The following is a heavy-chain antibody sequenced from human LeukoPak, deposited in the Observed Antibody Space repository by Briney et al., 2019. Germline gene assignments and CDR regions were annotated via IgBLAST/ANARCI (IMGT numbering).Heavy chain of an antibody. CDR1: GYTFTGYY. J-gene: IGHJ4*02. V-gene: IGHV1-2*02. CDR3: ASGGPSWGAIDLYFDY. CDR2: INPNSGGT. Sequence: ASVKVSCKASGYTFTGYYMHWVRQAPGQGLEWMGWINPNSGGTNYAQKFQGRVTMTRDTSISTAYMELSRLRSDDTAVYYCASGGPSWGAIDLYFDYWGQGTLVTVSS. D-gene: IGHD3-16*02.